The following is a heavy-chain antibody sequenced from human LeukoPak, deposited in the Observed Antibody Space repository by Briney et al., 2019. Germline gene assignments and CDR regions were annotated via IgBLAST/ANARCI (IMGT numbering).Heavy chain of an antibody. J-gene: IGHJ2*01. CDR1: GFILSTYW. CDR3: ARGQWLVSHWYFDL. CDR2: INSDGSST. V-gene: IGHV3-74*01. D-gene: IGHD6-19*01. Sequence: GGSLRLSYAASGFILSTYWMHCVRHAPGKGLVWVARINSDGSSTNYADSVKGRFTISRDNAKNTLYLQMNSLRAEDTAVYYCARGQWLVSHWYFDLWGRGTLVTVSS.